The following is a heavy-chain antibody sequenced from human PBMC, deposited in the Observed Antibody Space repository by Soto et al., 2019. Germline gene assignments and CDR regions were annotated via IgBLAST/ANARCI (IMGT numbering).Heavy chain of an antibody. Sequence: SVKVSCTASGGTFSSYAISWVRQAPGQGLEWMGGIIPIFGTANYAQKFQGRVTITADESTSTAYMELSSLRSEDTAVYYCARAPYYGDYYYYYYGMDVWGQGTTVTVSS. CDR1: GGTFSSYA. CDR3: ARAPYYGDYYYYYYGMDV. V-gene: IGHV1-69*13. J-gene: IGHJ6*02. D-gene: IGHD4-17*01. CDR2: IIPIFGTA.